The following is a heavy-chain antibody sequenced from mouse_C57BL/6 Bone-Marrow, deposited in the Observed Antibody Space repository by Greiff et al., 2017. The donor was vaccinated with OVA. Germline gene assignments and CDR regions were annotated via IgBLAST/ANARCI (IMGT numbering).Heavy chain of an antibody. CDR1: GFTFTDYY. CDR3: ARYGCSGSSFNYFDY. D-gene: IGHD1-1*01. J-gene: IGHJ2*01. CDR2: IRNKANGYTT. V-gene: IGHV7-3*01. Sequence: EVMLVESGGGLVQPGGSLSLSCAASGFTFTDYYMSWVRQPPGKALEWLGFIRNKANGYTTEYSASVKGRFTISRDNSQSILYLQMNALRAEDSATYYCARYGCSGSSFNYFDYWGQGTTLTVSS.